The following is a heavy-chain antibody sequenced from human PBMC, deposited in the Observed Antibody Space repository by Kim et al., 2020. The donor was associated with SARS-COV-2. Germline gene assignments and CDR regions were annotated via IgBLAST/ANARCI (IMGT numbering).Heavy chain of an antibody. CDR2: ISSSSSYI. J-gene: IGHJ6*02. D-gene: IGHD2-8*02. CDR1: GFTFSTFS. Sequence: GGSLRLSCAASGFTFSTFSMNWVRQAPGKGLEWVSSISSSSSYINYADSVKGRFTISRDNSKNSLYLQMNSLRAEDTAVYYCARVGNGGYWWVYYGMYVWGQGGTVTASS. CDR3: ARVGNGGYWWVYYGMYV. V-gene: IGHV3-21*01.